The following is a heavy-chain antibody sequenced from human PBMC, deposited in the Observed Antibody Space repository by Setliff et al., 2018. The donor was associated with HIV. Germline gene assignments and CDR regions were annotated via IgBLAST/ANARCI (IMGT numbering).Heavy chain of an antibody. J-gene: IGHJ4*02. CDR1: GFTFSHHG. Sequence: RLSCAASGFTFSHHGMHWVRQAPGKGLEWVAFIASDVSKTHIADSVKGRFTISRDNSKSTLYLQMSSLSADDTAVYYCTRDPTPKEVWFFSGYYSDYWGQGTLVTVSS. CDR3: TRDPTPKEVWFFSGYYSDY. CDR2: IASDVSKT. V-gene: IGHV3-30*02. D-gene: IGHD2-15*01.